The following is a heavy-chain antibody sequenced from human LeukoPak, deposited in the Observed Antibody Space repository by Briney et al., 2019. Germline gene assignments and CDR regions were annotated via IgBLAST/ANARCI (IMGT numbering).Heavy chain of an antibody. CDR3: VKESGFMVAPNSAFDI. D-gene: IGHD4/OR15-4a*01. CDR2: ISRNGGST. V-gene: IGHV3-64D*06. CDR1: GFTFGDYG. J-gene: IGHJ3*02. Sequence: GGSLRLSCTASGFTFGDYGMTWVRQAPGKGLEYVSGISRNGGSTYYADSVKGRFTISRDNSKNTLYLQMSSLRAEDTAVYYCVKESGFMVAPNSAFDIWGQGTMVTVSS.